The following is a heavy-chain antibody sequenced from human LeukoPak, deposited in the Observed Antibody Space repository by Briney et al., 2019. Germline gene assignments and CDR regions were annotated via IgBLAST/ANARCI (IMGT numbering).Heavy chain of an antibody. CDR3: ARKGYIGYDNF. CDR2: IYDSGST. J-gene: IGHJ4*03. Sequence: SQTLSLTCTVSGGSLSSGDYYWSWIRQPPGKGLEWIGYIYDSGSTYYNPSLKSRLTISVDTSKNQFSLKLSSVTAADTAVYYWARKGYIGYDNFWGQGTLGTVSS. CDR1: GGSLSSGDYY. V-gene: IGHV4-30-4*01. D-gene: IGHD5-12*01.